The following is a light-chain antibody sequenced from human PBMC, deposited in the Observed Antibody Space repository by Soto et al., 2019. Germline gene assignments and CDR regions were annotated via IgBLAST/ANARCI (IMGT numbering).Light chain of an antibody. CDR1: QSVSSY. J-gene: IGKJ4*01. Sequence: EIVLTQSPATLSLSPGERATLSCRASQSVSSYLAWYQQKPGLAPRLLIYDASNRATGIPARFSGSGSGTDFTLTISSLEPEDFAVYYCQQRSNWPLSTFGGGTKVEIK. CDR3: QQRSNWPLST. V-gene: IGKV3-11*01. CDR2: DAS.